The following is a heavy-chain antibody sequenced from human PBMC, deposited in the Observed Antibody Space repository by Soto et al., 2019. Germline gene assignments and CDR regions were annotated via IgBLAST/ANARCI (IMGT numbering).Heavy chain of an antibody. CDR2: IDPSDSQT. V-gene: IGHV5-10-1*01. CDR3: ARQIYDSDTGPNFQYYFDS. CDR1: GYSFAGYW. J-gene: IGHJ4*02. Sequence: PGESLKISCKGSGYSFAGYWITWVLQKPGKGLEWMGRIDPSDSQTYYSPSFRGHVTISATKSITTVFLQWSSLRASDTAMYYCARQIYDSDTGPNFQYYFDSWGQGTPGTVSS. D-gene: IGHD3-22*01.